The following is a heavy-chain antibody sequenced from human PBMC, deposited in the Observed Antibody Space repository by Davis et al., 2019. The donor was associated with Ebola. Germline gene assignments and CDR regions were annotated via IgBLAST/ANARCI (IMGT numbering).Heavy chain of an antibody. CDR3: ARWDGIRGRFDY. J-gene: IGHJ4*02. CDR1: GGSISSYY. D-gene: IGHD1-26*01. CDR2: IYYSGST. V-gene: IGHV4-59*01. Sequence: PSETLSLTCPVSGGSISSYYWSWIRQPPGKGLEWIGYIYYSGSTNYNPSLKSRVTISVDTSKNQFSLKLSSVTAADTAVYYCARWDGIRGRFDYWGQGTLVTVSS.